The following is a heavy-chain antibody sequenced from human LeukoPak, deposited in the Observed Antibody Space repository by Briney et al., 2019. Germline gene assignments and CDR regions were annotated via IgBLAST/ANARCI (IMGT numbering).Heavy chain of an antibody. D-gene: IGHD1-26*01. CDR2: INPSGGST. Sequence: GASVTVSCKASGYTFTSYYMHWVRQAPGQGLEWMGIINPSGGSTSYAQKFQGRVTMTRDTSTSTVYMELSSLRSEDTAVYYCATQWELLAAFDIWGQGTMVTVSS. CDR1: GYTFTSYY. J-gene: IGHJ3*02. V-gene: IGHV1-46*01. CDR3: ATQWELLAAFDI.